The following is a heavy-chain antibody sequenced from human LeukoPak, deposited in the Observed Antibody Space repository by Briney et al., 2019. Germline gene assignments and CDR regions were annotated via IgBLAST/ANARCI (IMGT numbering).Heavy chain of an antibody. CDR3: AKDLDYDYVWGSYQDY. CDR1: GFTFSNYA. J-gene: IGHJ4*02. Sequence: AGGSLRLSCAASGFTFSNYAMNWVRQAPGKGLVWVSRINSGGTVTNYADSVKGRLTISRDNAKNTLYLQMNSLRAEDTAVYYCAKDLDYDYVWGSYQDYWGQGTLVTVSS. CDR2: INSGGTVT. D-gene: IGHD3-16*02. V-gene: IGHV3-23*03.